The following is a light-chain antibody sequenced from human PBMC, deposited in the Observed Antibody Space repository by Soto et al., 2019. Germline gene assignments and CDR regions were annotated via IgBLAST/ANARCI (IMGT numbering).Light chain of an antibody. Sequence: ELVMTQSPATLSVSPGERATLSCRASQSVTNNLAWYQQKPGQPPKLVLYGVSTRADGIPARFNGSGSGTEFTRTIRSLQSEDCAVYYCQHYNNWPPRYTFGQGTKLEIK. V-gene: IGKV3D-15*01. CDR2: GVS. CDR1: QSVTNN. CDR3: QHYNNWPPRYT. J-gene: IGKJ2*01.